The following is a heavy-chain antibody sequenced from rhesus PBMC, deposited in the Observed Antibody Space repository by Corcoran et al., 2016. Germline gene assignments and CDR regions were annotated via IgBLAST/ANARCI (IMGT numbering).Heavy chain of an antibody. J-gene: IGHJ6*01. CDR1: GFSISSGSG. V-gene: IGHV4-127*01. Sequence: QVQLQESGPGLVKPSETLSLTCAVSGFSISSGSGWSWIRQPPGKGLEWIGYIGGSSGSTNYNPSLKSRVTISKDTSKNQFSLKLSSVTAADTAVYYCARWGFGVGVAMYGLDSWGQGVVVTVSS. D-gene: IGHD2-21*01. CDR3: ARWGFGVGVAMYGLDS. CDR2: IGGSSGST.